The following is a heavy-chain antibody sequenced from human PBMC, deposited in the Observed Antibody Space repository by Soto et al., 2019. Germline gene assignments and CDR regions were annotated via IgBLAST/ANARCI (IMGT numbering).Heavy chain of an antibody. CDR1: GLTFSSYG. V-gene: IGHV3-30*18. Sequence: QVQLLESGGGVVQPGRSLRLSCAASGLTFSSYGMHWVRQAPGKGLEWVAVISYDGSNKYYADSVKGRFTISRDNSKNTLYLQMNSLRAKATAVYYCANDLTGGCDAFDIWGQGTMVTVSS. CDR3: ANDLTGGCDAFDI. CDR2: ISYDGSNK. D-gene: IGHD7-27*01. J-gene: IGHJ3*02.